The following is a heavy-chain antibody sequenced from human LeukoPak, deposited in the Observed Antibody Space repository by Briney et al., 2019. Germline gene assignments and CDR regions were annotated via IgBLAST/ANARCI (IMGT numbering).Heavy chain of an antibody. D-gene: IGHD2-2*01. CDR3: AREPVGYCSSTSCYFGWFDP. CDR1: GGSISSGDYY. CDR2: IYYSGST. V-gene: IGHV4-30-4*08. Sequence: SETLSLTCTVSGGSISSGDYYWSWLRQPPGKGPEWIGYIYYSGSTYYNPSLKSRVTISVDTSKNQFSLKLSSVTAADTAVYYCAREPVGYCSSTSCYFGWFDPWGQGTLVTVSS. J-gene: IGHJ5*02.